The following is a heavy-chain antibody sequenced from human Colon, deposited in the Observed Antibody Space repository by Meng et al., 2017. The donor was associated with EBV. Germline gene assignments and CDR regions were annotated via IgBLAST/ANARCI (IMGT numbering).Heavy chain of an antibody. J-gene: IGHJ5*02. CDR2: IYYIGGT. Sequence: QLQLQEPGQGLVKPSETLSLPCTVSGDSGATGRYYWSWIRQPPGKGLEWIAYIYYIGGTNYNPSLKSRLTISLDTSKNQFSLSLRSVTAADTAVYYCARVSGRSFDPWGQGTLVTVSS. CDR3: ARVSGRSFDP. CDR1: GDSGATGRYY. D-gene: IGHD3-10*01. V-gene: IGHV4-61*01.